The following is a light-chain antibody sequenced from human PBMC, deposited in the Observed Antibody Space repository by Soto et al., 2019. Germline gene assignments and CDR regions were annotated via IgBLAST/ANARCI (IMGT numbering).Light chain of an antibody. V-gene: IGKV1-9*01. J-gene: IGKJ5*01. CDR2: AAS. CDR1: QGISSY. CDR3: QHFSSYPLT. Sequence: DIQLTQSPSFLSASVGDRVTITCRASQGISSYLAWYQQRPGKAPKLLIYAASTLQSEVPSRFSGSGSGTEFTLAISSLQPEDFATYYCQHFSSYPLTFGQGTRLEI.